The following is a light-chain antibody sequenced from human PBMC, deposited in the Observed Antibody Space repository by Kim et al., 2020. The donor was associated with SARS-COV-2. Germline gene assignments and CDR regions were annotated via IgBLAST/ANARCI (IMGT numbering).Light chain of an antibody. CDR3: HQYIRSPYS. CDR1: QRISSNY. V-gene: IGKV3-20*01. CDR2: DAS. J-gene: IGKJ2*03. Sequence: EILLTQSPGTLSLSPGERATLSCRANQRISSNYLAWYQHKPGQSPRLLIHDASNRATGIPDRFSGSGSGTYFTLTISRLEPEDFAVYYCHQYIRSPYSCGRGTKREIK.